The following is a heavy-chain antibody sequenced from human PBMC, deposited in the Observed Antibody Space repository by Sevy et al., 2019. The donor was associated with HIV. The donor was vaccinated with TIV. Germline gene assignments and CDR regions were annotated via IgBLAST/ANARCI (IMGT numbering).Heavy chain of an antibody. V-gene: IGHV4-34*01. J-gene: IGHJ5*02. CDR2: INHSGST. CDR3: ARGPRTNWGWYNWFDP. CDR1: GGSFSGYY. Sequence: SETLSLTCAVYGGSFSGYYWSWIRQPPGKGLEWIGEINHSGSTNYNPSLKRRVTISVDTSKNQFSLKLSSVTAADTAVYYCARGPRTNWGWYNWFDPWGQGTLVTVSS. D-gene: IGHD7-27*01.